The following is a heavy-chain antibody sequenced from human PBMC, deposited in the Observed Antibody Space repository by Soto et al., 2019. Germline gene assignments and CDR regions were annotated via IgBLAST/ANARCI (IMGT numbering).Heavy chain of an antibody. Sequence: SETLSLTCTVSGGSISSGGYYWSWIRQHPGKGLEWIGYIYYSGSTYYNPSLKSRVTISVDTSKNQFSLKLSSVTAADTAVYYCARVIGSGSYSFDYWGQGTLVTVS. CDR2: IYYSGST. D-gene: IGHD3-10*01. V-gene: IGHV4-31*03. J-gene: IGHJ4*02. CDR3: ARVIGSGSYSFDY. CDR1: GGSISSGGYY.